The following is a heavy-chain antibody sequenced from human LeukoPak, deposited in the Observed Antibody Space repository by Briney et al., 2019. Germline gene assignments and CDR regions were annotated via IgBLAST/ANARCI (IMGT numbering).Heavy chain of an antibody. CDR3: ARDRYCGGDCYSNAFDI. V-gene: IGHV3-48*02. Sequence: GGSLRLSCAASGFTFSSYSMNWVRQAPGKGLEWVSCISSSSTTIYYADSLKGRFTISRDNGKNSLYLQMSSLRDEDTAVYYCARDRYCGGDCYSNAFDIWGQGTMVTVSS. CDR2: ISSSSTTI. CDR1: GFTFSSYS. J-gene: IGHJ3*02. D-gene: IGHD2-21*02.